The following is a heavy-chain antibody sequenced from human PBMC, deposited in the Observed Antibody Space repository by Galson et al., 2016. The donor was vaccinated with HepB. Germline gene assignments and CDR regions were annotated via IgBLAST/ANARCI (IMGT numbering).Heavy chain of an antibody. D-gene: IGHD2-2*01. J-gene: IGHJ4*02. CDR2: INHVGIT. CDR3: TSGRGSTWPTSDY. CDR1: GGPISGYH. V-gene: IGHV4-34*01. Sequence: SETLSLTCSVYGGPISGYHWSWIRQPPGKGLEWIGEINHVGITSYSPSLESRVTVSVDTSKSQFSLNLNSMTAADTAVYDCTSGRGSTWPTSDYWGQGILVTVSS.